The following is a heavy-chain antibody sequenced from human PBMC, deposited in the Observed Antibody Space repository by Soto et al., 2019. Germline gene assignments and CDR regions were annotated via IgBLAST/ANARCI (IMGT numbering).Heavy chain of an antibody. V-gene: IGHV3-30*02. Sequence: GGSLRLSCAASGFTFNTYGMHWVRQAPGKGLEWVAVIWYDGSNKYYADSVKGRFTISRDNSKNTLYLQMNSLRAEDTAVYYCAKDLLVCSSTSCSNNWFDPWGQGTLVTVSS. CDR1: GFTFNTYG. J-gene: IGHJ5*02. CDR2: IWYDGSNK. CDR3: AKDLLVCSSTSCSNNWFDP. D-gene: IGHD2-2*01.